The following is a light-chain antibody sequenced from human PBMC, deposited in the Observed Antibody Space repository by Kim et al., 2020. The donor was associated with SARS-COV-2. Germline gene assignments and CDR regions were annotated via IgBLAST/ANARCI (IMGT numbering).Light chain of an antibody. J-gene: IGKJ5*01. CDR2: DAS. V-gene: IGKV3-20*01. CDR3: QQYTGSPIT. CDR1: QSVRNGY. Sequence: SPGERATLSCKASQSVRNGYLAWYQQKPGQAPRLLSYDASSRATGIPDRFSGSGSGTDFTLTISRLEPEDFAVYYCQQYTGSPITFGQGTRLEIK.